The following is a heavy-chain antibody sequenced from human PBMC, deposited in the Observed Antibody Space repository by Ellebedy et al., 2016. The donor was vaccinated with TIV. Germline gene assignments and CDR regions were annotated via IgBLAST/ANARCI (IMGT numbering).Heavy chain of an antibody. CDR3: ASGGWHDAANY. CDR1: GFTFSSYA. Sequence: GGSLRLSCAASGFTFSSYAMTWVRQAPGKGLEWVSAISGSGSNTHYPDSLKERFTVSRDNSKNTLYLQVDSLRAEDTAVYYCASGGWHDAANYWGRGTLVTVSS. CDR2: ISGSGSNT. V-gene: IGHV3-23*01. D-gene: IGHD2-15*01. J-gene: IGHJ4*02.